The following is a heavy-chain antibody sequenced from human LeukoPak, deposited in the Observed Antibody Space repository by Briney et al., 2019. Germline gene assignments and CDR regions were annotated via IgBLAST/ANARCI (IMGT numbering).Heavy chain of an antibody. CDR1: GGSISSGSYY. J-gene: IGHJ6*03. CDR2: IYTSGST. CDR3: ARVQGRIAAAGYYYYMDV. V-gene: IGHV4-61*02. Sequence: SETLSLTCTVSGGSISSGSYYWSWIRQPAGKGLEWIGRIYTSGSTNYNPSLKSRVTISVDTSKNQFSLKLSSVTAADTAVYYCARVQGRIAAAGYYYYMDVWGKGTTVTVSS. D-gene: IGHD6-13*01.